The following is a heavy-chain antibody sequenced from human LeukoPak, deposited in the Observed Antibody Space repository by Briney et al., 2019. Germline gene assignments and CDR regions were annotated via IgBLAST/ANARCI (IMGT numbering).Heavy chain of an antibody. CDR1: GYTFTSYG. J-gene: IGHJ4*02. Sequence: ASVKVSCKASGYTFTSYGISWVRQAPGQGLEWMGWISAYNGNTNYAQKFQGRVTMTRDTSISTAYMELSRLRSDDTAVYYCARARYSSSFHDWGQGTLVTVSS. CDR2: ISAYNGNT. V-gene: IGHV1-18*01. CDR3: ARARYSSSFHD. D-gene: IGHD6-6*01.